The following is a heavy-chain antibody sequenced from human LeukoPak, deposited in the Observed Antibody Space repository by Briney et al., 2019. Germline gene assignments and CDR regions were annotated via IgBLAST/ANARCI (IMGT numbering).Heavy chain of an antibody. D-gene: IGHD1-1*01. Sequence: GGSLRLSCAPSGFAFSNYGMSWVRQSPGKGLEWVSYIGSGGGTISYADSVKGRFTISRDNAENSLYLQMNGLRDEDTAVYYCARYTNGFDYWGQGTLVTVSS. CDR3: ARYTNGFDY. J-gene: IGHJ4*02. CDR1: GFAFSNYG. V-gene: IGHV3-48*02. CDR2: IGSGGGTI.